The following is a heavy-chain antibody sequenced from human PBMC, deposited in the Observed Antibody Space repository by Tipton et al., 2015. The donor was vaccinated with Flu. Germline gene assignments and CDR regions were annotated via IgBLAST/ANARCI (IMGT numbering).Heavy chain of an antibody. CDR1: GFTFRDYA. J-gene: IGHJ6*02. V-gene: IGHV3-64*02. CDR3: ARGMNSGLVDV. Sequence: SLRLSCAASGFTFRDYAIHWVRQAPGKGLEYVSVISTNGDNTYYADSVKGRFTISRDNSKNTLYLQMGSLRADDMAVYYCARGMNSGLVDVWGQGTTVTVSS. CDR2: ISTNGDNT. D-gene: IGHD2/OR15-2a*01.